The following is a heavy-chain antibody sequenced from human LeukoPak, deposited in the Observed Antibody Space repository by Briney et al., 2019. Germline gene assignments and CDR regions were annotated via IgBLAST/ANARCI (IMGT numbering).Heavy chain of an antibody. V-gene: IGHV4-39*01. CDR2: IYYSGST. Sequence: SETLSLTCTVSGGSISSSSYYWGWIRQPPGKGLEWIGSIYYSGSTYYNPSLKSRVTISVDTSKNQFSLKLSSVTAADTAVYYCARLDADEGVCGKGTTVTVSS. CDR3: ARLDADEGV. CDR1: GGSISSSSYY. J-gene: IGHJ6*04. D-gene: IGHD3/OR15-3a*01.